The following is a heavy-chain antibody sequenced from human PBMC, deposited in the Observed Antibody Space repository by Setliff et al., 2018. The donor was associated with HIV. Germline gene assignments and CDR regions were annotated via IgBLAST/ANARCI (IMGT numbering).Heavy chain of an antibody. Sequence: PSETLSLTCTVSGGSINSTSYYWGWIRQPPGNGLEWIGSIYHTGSTYYKPSLKSRVTISVDTSKNQFSLRLSSVAASDTAVYYCARAAAGNTGPSDLWGQGSPVTVSS. D-gene: IGHD4-17*01. CDR1: GGSINSTSYY. J-gene: IGHJ5*02. V-gene: IGHV4-39*01. CDR2: IYHTGST. CDR3: ARAAAGNTGPSDL.